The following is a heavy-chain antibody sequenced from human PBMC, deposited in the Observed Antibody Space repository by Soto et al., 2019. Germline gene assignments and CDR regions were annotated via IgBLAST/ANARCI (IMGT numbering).Heavy chain of an antibody. D-gene: IGHD2-2*01. J-gene: IGHJ6*02. CDR3: ARSCSSTSCNTTYGMDV. CDR2: INHSGST. CDR1: GGSFSGYY. Sequence: QVQLQQWGAGLLKPSETLSLTCAVYGGSFSGYYWSWIRQPPGRGLEWIGEINHSGSTNYNPSLKSRVTISVDTSKNQFTLKLSSVTAADTDVYYCARSCSSTSCNTTYGMDVWGQGTKVTVSS. V-gene: IGHV4-34*01.